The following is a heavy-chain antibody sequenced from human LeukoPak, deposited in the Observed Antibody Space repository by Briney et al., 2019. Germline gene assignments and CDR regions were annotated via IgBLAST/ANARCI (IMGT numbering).Heavy chain of an antibody. CDR3: AKYEAYDSSGYYYGD. V-gene: IGHV4-34*01. Sequence: SETLSLTCAVYGGSFSGYYWSWIRQPPGKGLEWIGEINHSGSTNYNPSLKSRVTISVDTSKNQFSLKLSSVTAADTAVYYCAKYEAYDSSGYYYGDWGQGALVTVSS. J-gene: IGHJ4*02. CDR1: GGSFSGYY. CDR2: INHSGST. D-gene: IGHD3-22*01.